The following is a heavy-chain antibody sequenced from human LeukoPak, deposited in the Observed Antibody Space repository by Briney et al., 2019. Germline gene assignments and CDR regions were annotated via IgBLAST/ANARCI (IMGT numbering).Heavy chain of an antibody. CDR3: AREAGYDFWSGYLSRYYYYGMDV. Sequence: GRSLRLSCAASGFTFSSYVMHWVRQAPGKGLEWVAVIWYDGSNKYYADSVKGRFTISRDNSKNTLYLQMNSLRAEDTAVYYCAREAGYDFWSGYLSRYYYYGMDVWGQGTTVTVSS. V-gene: IGHV3-33*01. CDR1: GFTFSSYV. CDR2: IWYDGSNK. J-gene: IGHJ6*02. D-gene: IGHD3-3*01.